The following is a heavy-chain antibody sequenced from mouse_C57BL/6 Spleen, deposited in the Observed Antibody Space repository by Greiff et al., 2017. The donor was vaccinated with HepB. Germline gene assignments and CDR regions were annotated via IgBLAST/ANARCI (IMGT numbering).Heavy chain of an antibody. CDR2: IDPETGGT. CDR1: GYTFTDYE. V-gene: IGHV1-15*01. CDR3: TRRGIPYYYAMDY. Sequence: QVQLQQSGAELVRPGASVTLSCKASGYTFTDYEMHWVKQTPVHGLEWIGAIDPETGGTAYNQKFKGKAILTADKSSSTAYLELRSLTSEDSAVYYCTRRGIPYYYAMDYWGQGTSVTVSS. J-gene: IGHJ4*01.